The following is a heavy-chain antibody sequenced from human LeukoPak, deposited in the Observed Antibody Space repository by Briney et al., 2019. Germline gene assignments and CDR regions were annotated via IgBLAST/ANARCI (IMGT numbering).Heavy chain of an antibody. D-gene: IGHD4-11*01. J-gene: IGHJ4*02. CDR3: ARDDTVTSHFDY. CDR2: IWYDGSNK. CDR1: GFTFSSYG. Sequence: ERSLRLSCAASGFTFSSYGMHWVRQAPGKGLEWVAVIWYDGSNKYYADSVKGRFTISRDNSKNTLYLQMNSLRAEDTAVYYCARDDTVTSHFDYWGQGTLVTVSS. V-gene: IGHV3-33*01.